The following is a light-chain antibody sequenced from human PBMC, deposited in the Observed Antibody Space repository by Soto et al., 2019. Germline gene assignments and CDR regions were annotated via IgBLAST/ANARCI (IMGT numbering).Light chain of an antibody. J-gene: IGKJ1*01. CDR1: QSLNGR. Sequence: DIQMTHSPSTLSSSIGDRVTITCRASQSLNGRLAWYQQRPGHAPNLLIYDVSTLETGVPSRFSGTGSETEFTLTISGLQPDDFATYYCQQYYYYSTFGPGTKVDIK. CDR3: QQYYYYST. V-gene: IGKV1-5*01. CDR2: DVS.